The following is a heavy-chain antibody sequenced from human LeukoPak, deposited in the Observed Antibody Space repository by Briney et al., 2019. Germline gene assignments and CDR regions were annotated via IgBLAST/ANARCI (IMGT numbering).Heavy chain of an antibody. D-gene: IGHD5-18*01. Sequence: ASVKVSCKASGYTFTAYAMNWVRQAPGQGLEWMGWINPNSGGTNYAQKFQGRVTMTRDTSISTAYMELSRLRSDDTAVYYCARVKEKRGYSLGYWGQGTLVTVSS. V-gene: IGHV1-2*02. J-gene: IGHJ4*02. CDR1: GYTFTAYA. CDR3: ARVKEKRGYSLGY. CDR2: INPNSGGT.